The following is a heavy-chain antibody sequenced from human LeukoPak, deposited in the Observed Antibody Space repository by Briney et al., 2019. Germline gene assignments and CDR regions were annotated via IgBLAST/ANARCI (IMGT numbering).Heavy chain of an antibody. CDR3: ARVRLPYYYYGMDV. D-gene: IGHD4-11*01. J-gene: IGHJ6*02. V-gene: IGHV1-69*13. CDR2: IIPIFGTA. CDR1: GYTFTSYY. Sequence: GASVKVSCKASGYTFTSYYMHWVRQAPGQGLEWMGGIIPIFGTANYAQKFQGRVTITADESTSTAYMELSSLRSEDTAVYYCARVRLPYYYYGMDVWGQGTTVTVSS.